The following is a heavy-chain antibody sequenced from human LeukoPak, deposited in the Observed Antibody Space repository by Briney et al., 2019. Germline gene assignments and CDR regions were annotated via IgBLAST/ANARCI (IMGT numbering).Heavy chain of an antibody. CDR1: GFTFSGYS. D-gene: IGHD3-10*01. V-gene: IGHV3-48*02. J-gene: IGHJ3*02. Sequence: GGSLRLSCVLSGFTFSGYSMTWVRQAPGEGLEWLSYISSSSSIIHYADSVKGRFTISRDNAKNSLYLQMNGLRDEDTAVYYCTRESSYAFDIWGQGTMVTVSS. CDR2: ISSSSSII. CDR3: TRESSYAFDI.